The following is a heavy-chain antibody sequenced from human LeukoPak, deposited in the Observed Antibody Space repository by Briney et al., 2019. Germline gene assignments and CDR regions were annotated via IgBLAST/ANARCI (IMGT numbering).Heavy chain of an antibody. Sequence: GGSLRLSCAASGFTFSSYAMSWVRQAPGKGLEWVSSIRGSGSSTYYADSVKGRFTISGDNSKNTLNLQMNSLRAEDTAVYYCAKGQGSSWPKYYYGMDVWGQGTTVTVSS. CDR2: IRGSGSST. CDR3: AKGQGSSWPKYYYGMDV. CDR1: GFTFSSYA. D-gene: IGHD6-13*01. J-gene: IGHJ6*02. V-gene: IGHV3-23*01.